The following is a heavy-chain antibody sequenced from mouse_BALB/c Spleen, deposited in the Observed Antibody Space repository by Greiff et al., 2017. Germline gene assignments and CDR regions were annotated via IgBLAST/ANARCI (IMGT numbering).Heavy chain of an antibody. CDR1: GYSITSGYY. CDR2: ISYDGSN. J-gene: IGHJ3*01. D-gene: IGHD3-2*01. Sequence: VQLQQSGPGLVKPSQSLSLTCSVTGYSITSGYYWNWIRQFPGNKLEWMGYISYDGSNNYNPSLKNRISITRDTSKNQFFLKLNSVTTEDTATYYCARQTARATAYWGQGTLVTVSA. CDR3: ARQTARATAY. V-gene: IGHV3-6*02.